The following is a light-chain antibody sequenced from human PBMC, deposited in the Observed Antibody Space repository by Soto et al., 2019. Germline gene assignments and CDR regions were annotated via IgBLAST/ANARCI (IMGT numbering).Light chain of an antibody. Sequence: QAVVTQPPSASGTPGQRVTISCSGSSSNIGSNAVNWYQQLPGTAPKLLIYSNNQQPSGVPDRFSGSKSGTSASLAISGLQSEDEADYSCAAWDNSLNGVIFGGGTKVTVL. CDR3: AAWDNSLNGVI. CDR1: SSNIGSNA. V-gene: IGLV1-44*01. CDR2: SNN. J-gene: IGLJ2*01.